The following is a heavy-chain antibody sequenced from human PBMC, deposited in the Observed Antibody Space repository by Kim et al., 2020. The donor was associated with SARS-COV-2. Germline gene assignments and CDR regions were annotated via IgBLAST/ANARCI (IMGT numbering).Heavy chain of an antibody. D-gene: IGHD3-22*01. V-gene: IGHV3-15*01. J-gene: IGHJ6*03. CDR1: GFTFSNAW. CDR3: TTIYDSSGYYLYYYYYMDV. Sequence: GGSLRLSCAASGFTFSNAWMSWVRQAPGKGLEWVGRIKSKTDGGTTDYAAPVKGRFTISRDDSKNTLYLQMNSLKTEDTAVYYCTTIYDSSGYYLYYYYYMDVWGKGTTVTVSS. CDR2: IKSKTDGGTT.